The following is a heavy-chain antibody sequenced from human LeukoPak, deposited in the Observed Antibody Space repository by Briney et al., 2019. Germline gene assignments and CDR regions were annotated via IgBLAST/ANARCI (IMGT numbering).Heavy chain of an antibody. CDR3: ARSPDYDSSGDVWFDP. CDR2: IIPIFGIA. J-gene: IGHJ5*02. V-gene: IGHV1-69*10. CDR1: GGTFSSYA. D-gene: IGHD3-22*01. Sequence: SVKVSCKASGGTFSSYAISWVRQAAGQGLEWMGGIIPIFGIANYAQKFQGRVTITADKSTSTAYMELSSLRSEDTAVYYCARSPDYDSSGDVWFDPWGQGTLVTVSS.